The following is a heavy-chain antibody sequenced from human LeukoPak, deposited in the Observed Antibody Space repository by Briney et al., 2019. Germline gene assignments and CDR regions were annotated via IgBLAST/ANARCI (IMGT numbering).Heavy chain of an antibody. D-gene: IGHD1-26*01. CDR2: IYSGGST. CDR1: GFTFSSYW. Sequence: GGSLRLSCAASGFTFSSYWMSWVRQAPGKGLEWVSVIYSGGSTYYADSVKGRFTISRDNSKNTLYLQMNSLRAEDTAVYYCAREDRIVGALSWGQGTLVTVSS. V-gene: IGHV3-53*01. CDR3: AREDRIVGALS. J-gene: IGHJ4*02.